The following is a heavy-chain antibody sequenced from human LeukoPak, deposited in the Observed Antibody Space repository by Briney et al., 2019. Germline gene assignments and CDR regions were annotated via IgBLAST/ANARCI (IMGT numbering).Heavy chain of an antibody. CDR1: GGSFSGYY. CDR2: INHSGST. V-gene: IGHV4-34*01. CDR3: ARAPGYCSSTSCHCFQH. J-gene: IGHJ1*01. Sequence: WETLSLTCAVYGGSFSGYYWNWIRQPPGKGLEWIGEINHSGSTNYNPSLKSRVTISVDTSKNQFSLKLSSVTAADTAVYYWARAPGYCSSTSCHCFQHWGQGTLVTVSS. D-gene: IGHD2-2*01.